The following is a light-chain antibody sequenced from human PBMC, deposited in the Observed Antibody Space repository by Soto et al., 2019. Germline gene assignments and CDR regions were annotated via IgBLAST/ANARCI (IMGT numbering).Light chain of an antibody. J-gene: IGKJ1*01. Sequence: ETVLTQSPATLSLSPGERATLSCRASQSVTDNYLAWYQQKPGQAPRLVISGASSRTSGIPDRFSASGSGTDFTLTISRLEPEDFAVYYCQQYSRAPLTFGQGTRWISN. CDR3: QQYSRAPLT. CDR1: QSVTDNY. CDR2: GAS. V-gene: IGKV3-20*01.